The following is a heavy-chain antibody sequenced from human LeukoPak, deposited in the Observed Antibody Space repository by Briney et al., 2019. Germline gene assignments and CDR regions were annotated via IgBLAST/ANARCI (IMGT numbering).Heavy chain of an antibody. J-gene: IGHJ4*02. CDR3: TRLSGYSSGHYYSDY. CDR2: IYYSGST. D-gene: IGHD3-22*01. V-gene: IGHV4-59*01. Sequence: SETLSLTCTVSGGSISTYYWSWIRQPPGKGLEWIGYIYYSGSTNYNPSLKSRVTISVDTSKNQFSLKLSSVTAADTAVYYCTRLSGYSSGHYYSDYWGQGTLVTVSS. CDR1: GGSISTYY.